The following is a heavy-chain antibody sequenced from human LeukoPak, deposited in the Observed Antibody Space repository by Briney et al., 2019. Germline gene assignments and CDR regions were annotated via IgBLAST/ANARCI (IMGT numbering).Heavy chain of an antibody. CDR1: GFTVSSNY. D-gene: IGHD3-10*01. CDR2: IYSGGST. CDR3: ARDGAMVRGIIMTD. Sequence: SGGSLRLSCAASGFTVSSNYMSWVRQAPGKGLEWVSVIYSGGSTYYADSMKGRFTISRDNSKNTLYLQMNSLRAEDTAVYYCARDGAMVRGIIMTDWGQGTLVTVSS. V-gene: IGHV3-53*01. J-gene: IGHJ4*02.